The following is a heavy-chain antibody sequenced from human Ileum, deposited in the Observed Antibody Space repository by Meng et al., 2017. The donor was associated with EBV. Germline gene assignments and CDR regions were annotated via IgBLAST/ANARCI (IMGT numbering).Heavy chain of an antibody. D-gene: IGHD1-26*01. V-gene: IGHV4-61*08. CDR3: ARDLRVGGAFDY. J-gene: IGHJ4*02. CDR2: VNYNGDS. Sequence: GQPQQAGPGLVRPSETLSLPCTVAGASVTSSGYYWSWLRQSPGKGLEWLGYVNYNGDSTYNPSLKSRVTIFIDTSKKQFYLNLTSATAADTAIYYCARDLRVGGAFDYWGQGTLVTVSS. CDR1: GASVTSSGYY.